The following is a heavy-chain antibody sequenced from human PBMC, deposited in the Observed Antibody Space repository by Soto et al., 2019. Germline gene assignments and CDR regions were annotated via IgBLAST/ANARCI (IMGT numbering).Heavy chain of an antibody. V-gene: IGHV3-23*01. Sequence: GGYLSLSCEASGFTFSSYAMSWVRQAPGKGLEWVSGISGSGDSKHYAGSVKGRFTISRDNSKNTLYLQMSSLRAEDTALYYCAPETDGQTWGQGPLVRVSS. D-gene: IGHD2-21*02. CDR3: APETDGQT. CDR2: ISGSGDSK. J-gene: IGHJ4*02. CDR1: GFTFSSYA.